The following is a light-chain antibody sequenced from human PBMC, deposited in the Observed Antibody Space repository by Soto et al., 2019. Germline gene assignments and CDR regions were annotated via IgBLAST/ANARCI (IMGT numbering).Light chain of an antibody. CDR1: QSVNSY. CDR2: DTS. J-gene: IGKJ2*01. CDR3: QQRSSWPT. Sequence: EIVLTQSPATLSLSPGERATLSCRASQSVNSYLAWYQQKCGQAPRLLIYDTSNRATGIPDRFSGSGSGTDFTLTLSSLEPEDFAGYYCQQRSSWPTFGQGTRLELQ. V-gene: IGKV3-11*01.